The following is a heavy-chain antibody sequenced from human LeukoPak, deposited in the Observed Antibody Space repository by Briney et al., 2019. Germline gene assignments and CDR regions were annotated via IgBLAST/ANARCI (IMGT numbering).Heavy chain of an antibody. CDR1: GGSISSYY. J-gene: IGHJ5*02. D-gene: IGHD3-9*01. CDR2: IYYSGST. CDR3: ARDYYDILTGPFSFNWFDP. Sequence: SETLSLTCTVSGGSISSYYWSWIRQPPGKGLEWIGYIYYSGSTNYNPSLKSRVTISVDTSKNQFSLKLSSVTAADTAVYYCARDYYDILTGPFSFNWFDPWGQGTLVTVSS. V-gene: IGHV4-59*01.